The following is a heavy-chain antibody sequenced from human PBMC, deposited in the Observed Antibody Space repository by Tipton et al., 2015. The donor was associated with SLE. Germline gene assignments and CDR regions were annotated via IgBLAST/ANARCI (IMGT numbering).Heavy chain of an antibody. V-gene: IGHV4-59*11. Sequence: TLSLTCTVSGGSISSHHWSWIRQSPEKGLEWIGYVYHSGSTNYNPSLKGRVTISVDKSKKQYFLNLSSVTAADTAVYYCARLADFGMDVWGQGTTVSVSS. D-gene: IGHD3-3*01. CDR1: GGSISSHH. CDR2: VYHSGST. J-gene: IGHJ6*02. CDR3: ARLADFGMDV.